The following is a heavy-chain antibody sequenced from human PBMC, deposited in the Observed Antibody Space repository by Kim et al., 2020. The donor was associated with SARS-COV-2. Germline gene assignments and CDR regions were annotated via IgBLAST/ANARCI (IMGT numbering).Heavy chain of an antibody. CDR1: GGSFSGYY. CDR3: AREERGSGSYYNVHAY. J-gene: IGHJ4*02. V-gene: IGHV4-34*01. CDR2: INHSGST. Sequence: SETLSLTCAVYGGSFSGYYWSWIRQPPGKGLEWIGEINHSGSTNYNPSLKSRVTISVDTSKNQFSLKLSSVTAADTAVYYCAREERGSGSYYNVHAYWGQGTLVTVSS. D-gene: IGHD3-10*01.